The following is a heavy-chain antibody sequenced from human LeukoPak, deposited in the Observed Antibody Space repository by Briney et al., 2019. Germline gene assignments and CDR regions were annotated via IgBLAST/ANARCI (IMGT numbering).Heavy chain of an antibody. Sequence: GGSLRLSCAASGFTFSNYWMSWVRQAPGKGLEWVANIKEDGGEKYYVDSVKGRFTISRDNAKKSLSLQMTSLRVEDTAVYYCVTLTTWFDPWGQGTLVTVSS. CDR3: VTLTTWFDP. CDR1: GFTFSNYW. CDR2: IKEDGGEK. J-gene: IGHJ5*02. D-gene: IGHD4-17*01. V-gene: IGHV3-7*01.